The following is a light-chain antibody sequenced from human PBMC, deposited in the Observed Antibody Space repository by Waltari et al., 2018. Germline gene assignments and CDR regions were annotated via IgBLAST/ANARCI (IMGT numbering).Light chain of an antibody. CDR2: EEN. V-gene: IGLV3-9*01. CDR1: NIGRKY. J-gene: IGLJ7*01. CDR3: QVGDSSAGL. Sequence: SYDLTQPLSVSVALGQMARITCGGNNIGRKYAYWYQQKPDQAPVLGISEENRGRWGRPGRFAGSNSGNTATPTIDGAQDGDEGDYYCQVGDSSAGLFGGGTRLSV.